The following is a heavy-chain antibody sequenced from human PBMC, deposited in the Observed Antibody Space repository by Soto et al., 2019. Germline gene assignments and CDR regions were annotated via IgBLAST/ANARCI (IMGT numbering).Heavy chain of an antibody. CDR1: GGTFSSYA. D-gene: IGHD3-22*01. CDR2: IIPIFGTA. V-gene: IGHV1-69*12. CDR3: ARAPGLGTMIVVVTPSGGAFEI. Sequence: QVQLVQSGAEVKKPGSSVKVSCKASGGTFSSYAISWVRHAPGQGLEWMGGIIPIFGTANYAQKFQGRVTITADESTSTAYMELSSLRSEDTAVYYCARAPGLGTMIVVVTPSGGAFEIWGQGTMVTVSS. J-gene: IGHJ3*02.